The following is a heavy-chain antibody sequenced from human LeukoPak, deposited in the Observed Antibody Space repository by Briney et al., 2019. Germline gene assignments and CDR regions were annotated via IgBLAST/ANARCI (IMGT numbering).Heavy chain of an antibody. CDR1: GYTLTELS. J-gene: IGHJ4*02. Sequence: ASVKVSCKVSGYTLTELSMHWVRQAPGKGLEWMGGFDPEDGETIYAQKFQGRVTMTEDTSTDTAYMELSSLRSEDTAVYYCATSYCSSTSCYMEATFDYWGQGTLVTVFS. D-gene: IGHD2-2*01. CDR2: FDPEDGET. V-gene: IGHV1-24*01. CDR3: ATSYCSSTSCYMEATFDY.